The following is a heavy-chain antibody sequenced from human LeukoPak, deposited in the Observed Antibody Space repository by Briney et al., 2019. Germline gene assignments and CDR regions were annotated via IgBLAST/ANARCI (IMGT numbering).Heavy chain of an antibody. Sequence: GASVKVSCKASGYTFTRYDINWARQATGQGLDYIGWMNPNSGNTGYAQKFQGTVTTTRNTSIGTAYMNLSSLRSEDTAVYCCARVEVYCSSTSCYLGYNWFDTWGQGTLVTVSS. CDR3: ARVEVYCSSTSCYLGYNWFDT. J-gene: IGHJ5*02. D-gene: IGHD2-2*01. V-gene: IGHV1-8*01. CDR1: GYTFTRYD. CDR2: MNPNSGNT.